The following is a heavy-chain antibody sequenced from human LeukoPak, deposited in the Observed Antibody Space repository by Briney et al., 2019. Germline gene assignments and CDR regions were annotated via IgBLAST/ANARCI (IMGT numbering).Heavy chain of an antibody. Sequence: SVKVSCKASGGTFSSYAISWVRQAPGQGLEWMGRIIPIFGTANYAQKFQGRVTITSDESTSTAYMELSSLRSEDTAVYYCAKSLADYGDTRYYFDYWGQGTLVTVSS. V-gene: IGHV1-69*13. CDR1: GGTFSSYA. CDR2: IIPIFGTA. D-gene: IGHD4-17*01. CDR3: AKSLADYGDTRYYFDY. J-gene: IGHJ4*02.